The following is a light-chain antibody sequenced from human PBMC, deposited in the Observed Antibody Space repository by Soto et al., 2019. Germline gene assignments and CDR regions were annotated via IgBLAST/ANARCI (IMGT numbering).Light chain of an antibody. CDR1: QNVLYSSNNKDF. Sequence: DIVMTQSQDSLAVSLGERATINCKSSQNVLYSSNNKDFLAWYQQKPGQPPKLLIYWASTRESGVPDRFSGSGAGTDFTLTISSLQAEDVAVYYCQQYYDTPWTFGQGTKVDIK. CDR2: WAS. V-gene: IGKV4-1*01. J-gene: IGKJ1*01. CDR3: QQYYDTPWT.